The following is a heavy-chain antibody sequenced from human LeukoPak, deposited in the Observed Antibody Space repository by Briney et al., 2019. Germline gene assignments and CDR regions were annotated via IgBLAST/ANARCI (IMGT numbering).Heavy chain of an antibody. D-gene: IGHD1-14*01. CDR3: AGGRDPNPEGYFDC. V-gene: IGHV3-7*01. J-gene: IGHJ4*02. CDR2: IKQDGSEK. CDR1: GFTFSSYW. Sequence: PGGSLRLSCAASGFTFSSYWMSWVRQAPGKGLEWVANIKQDGSEKYYVDSVKGRFTISRDNAKNSLYLQMNSLRAEDTAVYYCAGGRDPNPEGYFDCWGQGTLVTVSS.